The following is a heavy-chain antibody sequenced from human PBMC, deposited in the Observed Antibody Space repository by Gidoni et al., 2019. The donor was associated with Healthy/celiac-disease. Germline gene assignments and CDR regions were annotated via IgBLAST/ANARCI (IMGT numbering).Heavy chain of an antibody. D-gene: IGHD3-9*01. J-gene: IGHJ4*02. V-gene: IGHV3-30*03. Sequence: GMHWVRQAPGKGLEWVAVISYDGSNKYYADSVKGRFTISRDNSKNTLYLQMNSLRAEDTAVYYCASRPYYDILTGYYEDYWGQGTLVTVSS. CDR1: G. CDR3: ASRPYYDILTGYYEDY. CDR2: ISYDGSNK.